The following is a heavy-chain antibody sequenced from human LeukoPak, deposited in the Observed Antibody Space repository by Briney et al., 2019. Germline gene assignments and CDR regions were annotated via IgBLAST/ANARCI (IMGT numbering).Heavy chain of an antibody. CDR3: ARAGIVARRGGVFDY. CDR1: EFTFSSYW. V-gene: IGHV4-34*01. J-gene: IGHJ4*02. Sequence: RPGGSLRLSCTASEFTFSSYWMSWIRQPPGKGLEWIGEINHSGSTNYNPSLKSRVTISVDTSKNQFSLKLSSVTAADTAVYYCARAGIVARRGGVFDYWGQGTLVTVPS. CDR2: INHSGST. D-gene: IGHD6-6*01.